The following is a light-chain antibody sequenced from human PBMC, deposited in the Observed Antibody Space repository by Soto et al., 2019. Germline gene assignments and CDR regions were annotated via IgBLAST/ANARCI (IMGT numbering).Light chain of an antibody. CDR3: QQDNNWPLT. CDR2: DVS. CDR1: QSVSSN. V-gene: IGKV3D-15*01. Sequence: EIVMTQSPATLSVSPGERATLSCWASQSVSSNLAWYQQKPGQAPRLLIYDVSTRATGIPTRFSGSGSGTELTLTISSLQSEDFAAYYCQQDNNWPLTFGGGTKGEI. J-gene: IGKJ4*01.